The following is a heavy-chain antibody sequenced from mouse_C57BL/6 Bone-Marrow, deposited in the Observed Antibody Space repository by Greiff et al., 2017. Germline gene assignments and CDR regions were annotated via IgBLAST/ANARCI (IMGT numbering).Heavy chain of an antibody. CDR3: ARVWWFAY. CDR1: GFSLTSSG. V-gene: IGHV2-2*01. CDR2: IWSGGGT. J-gene: IGHJ3*01. Sequence: QVQLQQSGPGLVQPSQSLSITCTVSGFSLTSSGVHWVRQSPGTGLEWLGVIWSGGGTDYNAAFISKLSLSKDNSKSQVFFKMNSLQADDTAIYYCARVWWFAYWGQGTLVTVSA.